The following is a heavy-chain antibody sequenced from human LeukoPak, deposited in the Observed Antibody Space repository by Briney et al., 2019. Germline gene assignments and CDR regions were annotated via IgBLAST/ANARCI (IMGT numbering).Heavy chain of an antibody. CDR3: ARDSAAVATDLDY. CDR2: INSDGSST. J-gene: IGHJ4*02. D-gene: IGHD6-19*01. V-gene: IGHV3-74*01. CDR1: GFTFSNYW. Sequence: GGSLRLSCAASGFTFSNYWLHWVRQAPGKGLVWVSRINSDGSSTNYADSVKGRFTISRDSAKNTVFLQMNSLRAEDTAVYYCARDSAAVATDLDYWGQGTLVTVSS.